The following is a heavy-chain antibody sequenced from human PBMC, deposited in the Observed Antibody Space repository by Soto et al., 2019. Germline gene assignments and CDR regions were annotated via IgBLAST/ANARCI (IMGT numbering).Heavy chain of an antibody. Sequence: ALETLSLTCTVSGGSISSGGYSWTWIRQSPGKGLEWIGYTYQSGSAYYNPSLKSRVTISVDRSKNQFSLNLTSVTAADTAVYYRARDYYGMDVWGQGTTVTVSS. CDR1: GGSISSGGYS. CDR2: TYQSGSA. CDR3: ARDYYGMDV. V-gene: IGHV4-30-2*06. J-gene: IGHJ6*02.